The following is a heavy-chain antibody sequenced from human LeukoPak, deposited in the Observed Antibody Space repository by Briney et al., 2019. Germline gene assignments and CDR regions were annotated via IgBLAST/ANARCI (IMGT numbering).Heavy chain of an antibody. CDR3: ARWHYYDSSGYYGYPRYSLWYYFDY. D-gene: IGHD3-22*01. CDR2: IYHTGST. CDR1: GGSISSSNSY. Sequence: SETLSLTCTVSGGSISSSNSYWGWIRQPPGKGLEWIGTIYHTGSTYYNPSLKSRVTISVDTSKNQFSLKLSSVTAADTAVYYCARWHYYDSSGYYGYPRYSLWYYFDYWGQGTLVTVSS. J-gene: IGHJ4*02. V-gene: IGHV4-39*01.